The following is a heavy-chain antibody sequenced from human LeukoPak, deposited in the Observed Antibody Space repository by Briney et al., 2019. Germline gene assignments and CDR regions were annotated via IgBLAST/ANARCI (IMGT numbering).Heavy chain of an antibody. CDR2: IYYSGST. CDR3: ARDPGLGYYGSGSLLGFDY. CDR1: GGSISCYY. D-gene: IGHD3-10*01. V-gene: IGHV4-59*01. Sequence: SETLSLTCTVSGGSISCYYWSWIRQPPGKGLEWIGYIYYSGSTNYNPSLKSRVTISVDTSKNQFSLKLSSVTAADTAVYYCARDPGLGYYGSGSLLGFDYWGQGTLVTVSS. J-gene: IGHJ4*02.